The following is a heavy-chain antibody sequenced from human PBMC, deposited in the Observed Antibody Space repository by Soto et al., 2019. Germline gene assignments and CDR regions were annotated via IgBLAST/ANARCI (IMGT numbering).Heavy chain of an antibody. CDR1: GYTFTSYD. Sequence: ASVKVSCKASGYTFTSYDINWVRQAPGQGLEWMGWINPNSGGTNYAQKFQGWVTMTRDTSISTAYMELSRLRSDDTAVYYCARDQNRRNVLVPAAHYNWFDPWGQGTLVTVSS. D-gene: IGHD2-2*01. CDR2: INPNSGGT. CDR3: ARDQNRRNVLVPAAHYNWFDP. J-gene: IGHJ5*02. V-gene: IGHV1-2*04.